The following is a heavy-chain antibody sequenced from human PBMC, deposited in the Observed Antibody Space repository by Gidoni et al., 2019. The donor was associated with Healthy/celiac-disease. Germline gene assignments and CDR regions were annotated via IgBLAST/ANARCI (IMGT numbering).Heavy chain of an antibody. CDR2: INHSGST. J-gene: IGHJ4*02. D-gene: IGHD2-2*01. CDR3: ARGRYCSSTSCYWNNDY. V-gene: IGHV4-34*01. CDR1: GGSFSGYY. Sequence: QVQLQQWGAGLLKPSETLSLTCAVYGGSFSGYYWSWIRQPPGKGLEWIGEINHSGSTNYNPSLKSRVTISVDTSKNQFSLKLSSVTAADTAVYYCARGRYCSSTSCYWNNDYWGQGTLVTVSS.